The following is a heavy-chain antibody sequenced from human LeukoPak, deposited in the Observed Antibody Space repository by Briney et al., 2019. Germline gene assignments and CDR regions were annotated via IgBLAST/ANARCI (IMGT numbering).Heavy chain of an antibody. CDR3: ARRVGYYTPFDY. Sequence: PSETLSLTCTVSGGSISSHYWSWIRQPPGKGLEWIGYIYYSGSTNYNPSLKSRVTISVDTSKNQFSLKLSSVTAADTAVYYCARRVGYYTPFDYWGQGTLVTVSS. CDR2: IYYSGST. V-gene: IGHV4-59*11. CDR1: GGSISSHY. D-gene: IGHD3-3*01. J-gene: IGHJ4*02.